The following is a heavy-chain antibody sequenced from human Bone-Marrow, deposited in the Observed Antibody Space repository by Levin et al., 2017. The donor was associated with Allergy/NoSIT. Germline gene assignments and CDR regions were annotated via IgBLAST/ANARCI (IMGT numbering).Heavy chain of an antibody. D-gene: IGHD3-9*01. CDR2: IDPSDSYT. V-gene: IGHV5-10-1*01. Sequence: PGESLKISCKGSGYSFTSYWISWVRQMPGKGLEWMGRIDPSDSYTNYSPSFQGHVTISADKSISTAYLQWSSLKASDTAMYYCARHGGYFDWLPQEVDTYWYFDLWGRGTLVTVSS. J-gene: IGHJ2*01. CDR1: GYSFTSYW. CDR3: ARHGGYFDWLPQEVDTYWYFDL.